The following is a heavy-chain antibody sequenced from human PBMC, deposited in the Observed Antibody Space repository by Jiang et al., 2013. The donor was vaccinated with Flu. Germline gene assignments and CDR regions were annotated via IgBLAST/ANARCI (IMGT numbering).Heavy chain of an antibody. Sequence: QSGSELKKPGASVKVSCKASGYTFTNYAVNWVRQAPGQGLEWMGWIDTDTGIPTYAQGFAGRFVSSLDTSVSTAYLQISSLKAEDTAVYYCARGKTAVAGSGFGVYFDYWGQGTLVTVSS. CDR1: GYTFTNYA. V-gene: IGHV7-4-1*02. J-gene: IGHJ4*02. CDR2: IDTDTGIP. CDR3: ARGKTAVAGSGFGVYFDY. D-gene: IGHD6-19*01.